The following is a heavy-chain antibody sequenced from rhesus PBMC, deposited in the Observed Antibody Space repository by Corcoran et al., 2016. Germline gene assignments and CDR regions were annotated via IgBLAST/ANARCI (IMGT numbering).Heavy chain of an antibody. Sequence: QVQLQESGPGLVKPSETLSLTCAVSGYSISSGYYWGWVRQPPGTGLGYIGYMGGSRGSTSYNPSLRSRVTISKDTSKNQFSLKLSSVTAADTAVYYCARSGYCSGGVCSNFDYWGQGVLVTVSS. CDR2: MGGSRGST. D-gene: IGHD2-8*01. CDR3: ARSGYCSGGVCSNFDY. J-gene: IGHJ4*01. V-gene: IGHV4-99*01. CDR1: GYSISSGYY.